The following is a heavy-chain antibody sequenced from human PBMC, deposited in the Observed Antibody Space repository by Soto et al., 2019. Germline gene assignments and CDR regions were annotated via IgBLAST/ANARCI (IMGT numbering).Heavy chain of an antibody. Sequence: SETLSLTCTVSGGSISSYYWSWIRQPPGKGLEWIGYIYYSGSTNYNPSLKSRVTISVDTAKNQFSLKLSSVTAADTAVYYCARVLGPTRDGYNHFDYWGQGTLVTVSS. CDR1: GGSISSYY. CDR3: ARVLGPTRDGYNHFDY. V-gene: IGHV4-59*01. CDR2: IYYSGST. J-gene: IGHJ4*02. D-gene: IGHD5-12*01.